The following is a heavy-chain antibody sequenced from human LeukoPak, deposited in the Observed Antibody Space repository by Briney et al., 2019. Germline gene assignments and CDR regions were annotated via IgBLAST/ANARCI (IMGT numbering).Heavy chain of an antibody. Sequence: SGGSLRLSCAASGFTVSSNYMNWVRQAPGKGLEWVSVIYSGGSTYYADSVKGRFTISRDNSKNTLYLQMNSLRAEDTAVYYCASEAVTRNYFDYWGQGTLVTVSS. J-gene: IGHJ4*02. CDR3: ASEAVTRNYFDY. CDR1: GFTVSSNY. D-gene: IGHD4-17*01. CDR2: IYSGGST. V-gene: IGHV3-53*01.